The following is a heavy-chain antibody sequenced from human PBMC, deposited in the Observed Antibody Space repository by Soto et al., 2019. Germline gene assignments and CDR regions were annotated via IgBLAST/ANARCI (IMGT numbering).Heavy chain of an antibody. D-gene: IGHD3-9*01. V-gene: IGHV5-51*01. J-gene: IGHJ6*03. CDR3: ARLRTGYNYYYYMDV. Sequence: GESLKISCKGSGYSFTSYWIGWVRQMPGKGLEWMGIIYPGDSDTRYSPSFQGQVTISADKSISTAYLQWSSLKASDTAMYYCARLRTGYNYYYYMDVWGKGTTVTVSS. CDR2: IYPGDSDT. CDR1: GYSFTSYW.